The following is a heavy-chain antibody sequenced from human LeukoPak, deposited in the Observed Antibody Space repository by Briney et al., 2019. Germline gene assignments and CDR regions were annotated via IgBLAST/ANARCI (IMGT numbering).Heavy chain of an antibody. V-gene: IGHV1-46*01. J-gene: IGHJ2*01. CDR2: INPSGGST. D-gene: IGHD3-22*01. CDR3: AREFYDSSVAWYFDL. Sequence: GASVKVSCKASGYTFTSYYMHWVRQAPGQGLEWMGIINPSGGSTSYAQKFQGRVTMTRGTSTSTVYMELSSLRSEDTAVYYCAREFYDSSVAWYFDLWGRGTLVTVSS. CDR1: GYTFTSYY.